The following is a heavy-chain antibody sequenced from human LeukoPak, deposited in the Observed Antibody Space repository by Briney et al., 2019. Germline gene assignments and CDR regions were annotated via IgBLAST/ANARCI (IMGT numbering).Heavy chain of an antibody. CDR2: IIPILGIA. CDR1: GGTFSSYA. D-gene: IGHD5-12*01. CDR3: AKSPGYSGYSGQAG. V-gene: IGHV1-69*04. J-gene: IGHJ4*02. Sequence: SVKVSCKASGGTFSSYAISWVRQAPGQGLEWMGRIIPILGIANYAQKFQGRVTITADKSTSTAYMELSSLRSEDTAVYYCAKSPGYSGYSGQAGWGQGTLVTVSS.